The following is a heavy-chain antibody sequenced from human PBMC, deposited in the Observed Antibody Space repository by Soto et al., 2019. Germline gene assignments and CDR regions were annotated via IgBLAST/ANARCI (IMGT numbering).Heavy chain of an antibody. CDR2: ISYSGST. CDR1: GGSISSYY. CDR3: AAGGYYGSGSFLFDY. J-gene: IGHJ4*02. D-gene: IGHD3-10*01. Sequence: SETLSLTCTVSGGSISSYYWSWIRQPPGKGLEWIGYISYSGSTNYNPSLKSRVTISEDTSKNQFSLKLSSVTAADTAVYYCAAGGYYGSGSFLFDYWGQGTLVTVPQ. V-gene: IGHV4-59*01.